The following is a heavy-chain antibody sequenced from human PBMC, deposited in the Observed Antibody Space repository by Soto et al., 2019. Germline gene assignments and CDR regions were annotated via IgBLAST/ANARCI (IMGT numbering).Heavy chain of an antibody. Sequence: QVQLEQSGAEVKKPGASVRVSCEVSGYSITTYGTSWVRQAPGQGLEWMGWISGYNGKTRYAQKFQGRFTMTTDASTSTAYMELTSLRFDDTAIYFCARDRVGRATVVPDDAFDIWGQGTMVTVSS. D-gene: IGHD2-15*01. CDR3: ARDRVGRATVVPDDAFDI. CDR1: GYSITTYG. V-gene: IGHV1-18*01. J-gene: IGHJ3*02. CDR2: ISGYNGKT.